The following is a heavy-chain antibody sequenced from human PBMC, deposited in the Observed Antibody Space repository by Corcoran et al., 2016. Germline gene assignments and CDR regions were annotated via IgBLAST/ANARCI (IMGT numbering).Heavy chain of an antibody. V-gene: IGHV1-18*01. CDR3: ARDYPRSWVSSGWFPYYYGMDV. CDR2: ISAYNGNT. D-gene: IGHD6-19*01. Sequence: QVQLVQSGAEVKKPGASVKVSCKASGYTFTSYGISWVRQAPGQGLEWMGWISAYNGNTNYAQKLQGRVTMTTDTSTSTAYMELRSLRSDETAVYYCARDYPRSWVSSGWFPYYYGMDVWGQGTTVTVSS. J-gene: IGHJ6*02. CDR1: GYTFTSYG.